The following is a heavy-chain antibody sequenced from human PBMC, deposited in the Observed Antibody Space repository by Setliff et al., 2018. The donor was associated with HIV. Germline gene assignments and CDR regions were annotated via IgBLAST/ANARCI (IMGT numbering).Heavy chain of an antibody. J-gene: IGHJ5*02. V-gene: IGHV4-39*01. Sequence: SETLSLTCSVSGVSINRTDHYWGWIRQSPGRRLEWIGSVSQSGSTYYNPSLKSRITISVDRSKDLFSLKLISVTAADQGVYYCARVPVAGANWFDPWGLRLSWSPSPQ. CDR2: VSQSGST. CDR1: GVSINRTDHY. D-gene: IGHD2-21*01. CDR3: ARVPVAGANWFDP.